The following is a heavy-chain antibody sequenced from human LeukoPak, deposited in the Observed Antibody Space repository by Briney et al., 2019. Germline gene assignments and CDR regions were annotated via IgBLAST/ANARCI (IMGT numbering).Heavy chain of an antibody. CDR2: IIPIFGTA. CDR3: ARSYSSSSPFDY. V-gene: IGHV1-69*05. CDR1: GGTFSSYA. J-gene: IGHJ4*02. D-gene: IGHD6-6*01. Sequence: SVKVSCKASGGTFSSYAISWVRQAPGQGLEWMGGIIPIFGTANYAQKFQGRVTMTRDTSTSTVYMELSSLRSEDTAVYYCARSYSSSSPFDYWGQGALVPVSS.